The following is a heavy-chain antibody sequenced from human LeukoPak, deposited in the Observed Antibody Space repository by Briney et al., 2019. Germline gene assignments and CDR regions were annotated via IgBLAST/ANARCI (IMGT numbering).Heavy chain of an antibody. V-gene: IGHV3-30*02. D-gene: IGHD2-2*02. J-gene: IGHJ4*02. CDR1: GFTFSSYG. Sequence: GGSLRLSCAASGFTFSSYGMHWVRQAPGKGLEWVAFIRYDGGNKYYADSVKGRFTISRDNSKNTLYLQMNSLRAEDTAVYYCAKDRGVVVPAAILDDYWGQGTLVTVSS. CDR2: IRYDGGNK. CDR3: AKDRGVVVPAAILDDY.